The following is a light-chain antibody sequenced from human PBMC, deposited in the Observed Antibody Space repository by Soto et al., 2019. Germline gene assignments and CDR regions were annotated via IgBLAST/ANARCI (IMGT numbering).Light chain of an antibody. CDR1: QSASST. V-gene: IGKV3-15*01. CDR3: QQDNNWPPAFT. CDR2: GAS. Sequence: EIGMPQSPSPLSVSAGERATLSCRASQSASSTLAWYQQKPGLTPRLLTYGASTTATGITARFSGSGSGTEFTLTISTTPPEDFAVYSCQQDNNWPPAFTFGRGTQLESK. J-gene: IGKJ5*01.